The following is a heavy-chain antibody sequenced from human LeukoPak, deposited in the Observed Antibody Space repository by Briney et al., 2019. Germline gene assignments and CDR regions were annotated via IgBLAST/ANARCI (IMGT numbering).Heavy chain of an antibody. CDR3: ARVQSTRDYYYYYYMDV. J-gene: IGHJ6*03. Sequence: NPGESLRLSCVVSGFSFSNSYMTWIRQTPGRGLESLAYISGSGSDIYYADSVKGRFTISRDNAKNSLYLQMNSLRAEDTALYHCARVQSTRDYYYYYYMDVWGKGTTVTISS. CDR2: ISGSGSDI. CDR1: GFSFSNSY. V-gene: IGHV3-11*01.